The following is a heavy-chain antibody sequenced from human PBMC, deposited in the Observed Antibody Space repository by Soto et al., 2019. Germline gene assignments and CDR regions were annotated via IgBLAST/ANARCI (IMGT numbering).Heavy chain of an antibody. D-gene: IGHD6-19*01. CDR2: IIPIFGTA. CDR1: GGTFSSYA. J-gene: IGHJ5*02. Sequence: ASVKVSCKASGGTFSSYAISWVRQAPGQGLEWMGGIIPIFGTANYAQKFQGRVTITADESTSTAYMELSSLRSEDTAVYYCARPGLAVAGTDGFDPWGQGTLVTVSS. V-gene: IGHV1-69*13. CDR3: ARPGLAVAGTDGFDP.